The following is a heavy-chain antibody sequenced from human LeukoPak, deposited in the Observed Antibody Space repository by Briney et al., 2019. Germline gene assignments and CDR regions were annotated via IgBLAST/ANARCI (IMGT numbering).Heavy chain of an antibody. CDR1: GFTFNKSW. CDR3: AKTGERDY. V-gene: IGHV3-7*01. Sequence: GGSLRLSCAASGFTFNKSWMSWVRQAPGKGPEWVANIKEDGTQKYYVDSVRGRFTISRDNAENSLYSQMNSLRDEDTAVYYCAKTGERDYWGRGTLVTVSS. D-gene: IGHD7-27*01. J-gene: IGHJ4*02. CDR2: IKEDGTQK.